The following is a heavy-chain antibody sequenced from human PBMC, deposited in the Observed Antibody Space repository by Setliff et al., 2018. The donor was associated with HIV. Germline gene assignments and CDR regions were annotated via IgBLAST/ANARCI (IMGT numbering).Heavy chain of an antibody. CDR1: GGSISSGGYS. Sequence: SETLSLTCAVSGGSISSGGYSWGWIRQPPGKGLEWIGEVNDSGSANYNPSLKSRVIISLDTSKKHLSLKLRSVTAADTAVYYCARGGSFNDGFDIWGQGTMVTVSS. CDR2: VNDSGSA. J-gene: IGHJ3*02. D-gene: IGHD1-26*01. CDR3: ARGGSFNDGFDI. V-gene: IGHV4-39*02.